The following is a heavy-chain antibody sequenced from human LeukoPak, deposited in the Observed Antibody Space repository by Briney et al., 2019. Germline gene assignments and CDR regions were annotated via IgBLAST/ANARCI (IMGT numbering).Heavy chain of an antibody. CDR1: GFTFSSYE. D-gene: IGHD3-16*01. CDR3: ARGGTWGDYYYYMDV. V-gene: IGHV3-48*03. J-gene: IGHJ6*03. CDR2: ISSSGSTI. Sequence: GGSLRLSCAASGFTFSSYEMNWVRQAPGKGLEWVSYISSSGSTIYYADSVKGRFTISRDNAKNSLYLQMNSLRAEDTAVYYCARGGTWGDYYYYMDVWGKGTTVTISS.